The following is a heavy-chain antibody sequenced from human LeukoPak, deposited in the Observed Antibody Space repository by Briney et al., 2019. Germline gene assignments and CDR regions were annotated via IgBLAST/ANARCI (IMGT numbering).Heavy chain of an antibody. V-gene: IGHV1-58*01. D-gene: IGHD3-3*01. J-gene: IGHJ3*02. CDR1: GFIFTSSA. CDR2: IVVGSGNT. Sequence: ASAKVSCKASGFIFTSSAVQRVRQAGGQRGEWIGWIVVGSGNTNYAQKFQERVTISRDISTSTAYIEPSSLRYEDTAVYYCAAAGPDITIFGVVIIDDDAFDIWGQGTMVTVSS. CDR3: AAAGPDITIFGVVIIDDDAFDI.